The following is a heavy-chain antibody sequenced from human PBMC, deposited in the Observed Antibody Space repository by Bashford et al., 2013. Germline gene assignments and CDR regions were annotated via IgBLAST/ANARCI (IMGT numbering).Heavy chain of an antibody. Sequence: VRQAPGKGLEWVSDIYSGGNTWYADSVRGRFTISRDNSKNTLFLDLHNLRAEDTAIYYCARDSAPYCRDECYYALDHWGQGTLVTVSS. D-gene: IGHD2-21*01. V-gene: IGHV3-53*01. CDR2: IYSGGNT. CDR3: ARDSAPYCRDECYYALDH. J-gene: IGHJ4*02.